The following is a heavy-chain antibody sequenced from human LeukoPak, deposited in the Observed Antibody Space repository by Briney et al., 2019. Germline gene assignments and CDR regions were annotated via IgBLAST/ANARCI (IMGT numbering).Heavy chain of an antibody. CDR1: GFTFSSYG. CDR3: ARVHVLRYFDWLLSGFDY. Sequence: GGSLRLSCAASGFTFSSYGMHWVRQAPGKGLEWVAFIRYDGSNKYYADSVKGRFTISRDNSKNTLYLQMNSLRAEDTAVYYCARVHVLRYFDWLLSGFDYWGQGTLVTVSS. CDR2: IRYDGSNK. V-gene: IGHV3-30*02. D-gene: IGHD3-9*01. J-gene: IGHJ4*02.